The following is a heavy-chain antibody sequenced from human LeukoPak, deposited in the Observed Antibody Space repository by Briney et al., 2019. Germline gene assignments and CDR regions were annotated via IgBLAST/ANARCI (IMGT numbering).Heavy chain of an antibody. CDR1: GGSISSGGYY. CDR2: IYYSGST. V-gene: IGHV4-31*03. D-gene: IGHD2-2*01. J-gene: IGHJ4*02. Sequence: SETLSLTCTVSGGSISSGGYYWSWIRQHPGKGLEWIGYIYYSGSTYYNPSLKSRVTISVDTSKNQFSLKLSSVTAADTAVYYCARLGTTLRVVDYWGQGTLVTVSS. CDR3: ARLGTTLRVVDY.